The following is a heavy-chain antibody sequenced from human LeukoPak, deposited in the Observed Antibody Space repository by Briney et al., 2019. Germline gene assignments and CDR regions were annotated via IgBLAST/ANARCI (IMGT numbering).Heavy chain of an antibody. CDR1: GYTFTSYG. V-gene: IGHV1-18*01. CDR3: ARDVDRLAKSYYYYYMDV. CDR2: ISAYNGNT. J-gene: IGHJ6*03. Sequence: GASVKVSCKASGYTFTSYGISWVRQAPGQGLEWMGWISAYNGNTNYAQKPQGRVTMTTDTSTSTAYMELRSLRSDDTAVYYCARDVDRLAKSYYYYYMDVWGKGTTVTVSS. D-gene: IGHD3-3*02.